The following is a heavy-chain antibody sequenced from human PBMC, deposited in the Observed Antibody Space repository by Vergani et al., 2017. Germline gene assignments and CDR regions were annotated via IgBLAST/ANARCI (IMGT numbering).Heavy chain of an antibody. Sequence: QVQLQQWGAGLLKPSETLSLKCAVYGGSFTKYYWSWIRQPPGKGLEWIGEVNHSGSINYSPSLKSGDTISIDTSKQQFSLTLRSVTAADTAVYYCARVSRFSDPRHYYHYHYMDVWGDGTTVTVS. CDR2: VNHSGSI. CDR3: ARVSRFSDPRHYYHYHYMDV. D-gene: IGHD2-21*02. J-gene: IGHJ6*03. CDR1: GGSFTKYY. V-gene: IGHV4-34*01.